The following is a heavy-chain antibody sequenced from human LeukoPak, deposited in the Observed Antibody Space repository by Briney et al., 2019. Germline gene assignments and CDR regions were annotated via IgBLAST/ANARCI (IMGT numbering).Heavy chain of an antibody. J-gene: IGHJ4*02. CDR1: GGSISSSSYY. CDR2: IYYSGST. V-gene: IGHV4-39*01. CDR3: ARAIAVAGPIDY. D-gene: IGHD6-19*01. Sequence: PSETLSLTCTVSGGSISSSSYYWGWIRQPPGKGLEWIGSIYYSGSTYYNPSLKSRVTISVDTSKNPFSLKLSSVTAADTAVYYCARAIAVAGPIDYWGQGTLVTVSS.